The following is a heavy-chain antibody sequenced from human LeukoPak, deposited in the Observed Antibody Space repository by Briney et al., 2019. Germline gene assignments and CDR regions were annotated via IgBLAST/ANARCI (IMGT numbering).Heavy chain of an antibody. V-gene: IGHV3-30-3*01. D-gene: IGHD6-19*01. CDR1: GFTFSNYA. CDR2: ISKDGSSK. Sequence: GGSLRLSCAASGFTFSNYAMQWVHQTPGKGLEWVAVISKDGSSKHYPDPVKGRFTISRDNSKNTLYLEMNSLRPEDTAVYYCAKDGGIAVAGTFDYWGQGTLVTVSS. J-gene: IGHJ4*02. CDR3: AKDGGIAVAGTFDY.